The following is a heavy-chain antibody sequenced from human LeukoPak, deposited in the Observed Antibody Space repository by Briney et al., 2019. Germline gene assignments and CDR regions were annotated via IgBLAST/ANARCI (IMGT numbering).Heavy chain of an antibody. V-gene: IGHV3-23*01. CDR2: ISGSGGST. CDR3: AKDIVARD. D-gene: IGHD5-12*01. J-gene: IGHJ4*02. Sequence: QTGGSLRLSCAASGFIFSTYAMSWVRQAPGKGLEWVSGISGSGGSTYYADSVKGRFTISRDNSKNTLYLQMNSLRAEDTAVYYCAKDIVARDWGQGTLVTVSS. CDR1: GFIFSTYA.